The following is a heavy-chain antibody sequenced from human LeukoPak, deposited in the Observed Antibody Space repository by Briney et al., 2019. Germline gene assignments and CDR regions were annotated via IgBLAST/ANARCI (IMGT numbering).Heavy chain of an antibody. J-gene: IGHJ4*02. V-gene: IGHV1-8*01. CDR1: GYTFTSYD. CDR2: MNPNSGNT. D-gene: IGHD5-18*01. CDR3: ARGLGRTAMVTGGGVRFDY. Sequence: GASVKVSCKASGYTFTSYDINWVRQATGQGLEWMGWMNPNSGNTGYAQKFQGRVAMTRDTSITTAYMELSRLRSEDTAVYYCARGLGRTAMVTGGGVRFDYGDQGTLVTVSS.